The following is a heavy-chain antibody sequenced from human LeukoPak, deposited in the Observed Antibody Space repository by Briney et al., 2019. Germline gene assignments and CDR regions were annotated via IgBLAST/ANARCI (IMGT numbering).Heavy chain of an antibody. V-gene: IGHV4-59*12. CDR3: AREATVVVAPMVL. CDR2: LYYSGST. J-gene: IGHJ4*02. D-gene: IGHD2-15*01. Sequence: SPTLSLTCTVSGGSISSYYWSWIRQPPGKGLEWMGYLYYSGSTNYDPSLKSRATISLETPKNQFSLKLSSVTAADTAVYYCAREATVVVAPMVLWGQGSLVTVSS. CDR1: GGSISSYY.